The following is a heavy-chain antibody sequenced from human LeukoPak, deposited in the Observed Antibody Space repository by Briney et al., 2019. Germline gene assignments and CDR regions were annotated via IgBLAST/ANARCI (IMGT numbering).Heavy chain of an antibody. CDR2: IYTSGST. CDR1: GGSISSRTYY. J-gene: IGHJ4*02. CDR3: ASVRRGVVTFIDY. V-gene: IGHV4-61*02. D-gene: IGHD2-21*02. Sequence: PSQTLSLTCTVSGGSISSRTYYWSWIRQPAGKGLEWIVRIYTSGSTKYNPSLKSRVTISVNTSRNQFSLKLSSVTAADTAVYYCASVRRGVVTFIDYWGQGTLVTVSS.